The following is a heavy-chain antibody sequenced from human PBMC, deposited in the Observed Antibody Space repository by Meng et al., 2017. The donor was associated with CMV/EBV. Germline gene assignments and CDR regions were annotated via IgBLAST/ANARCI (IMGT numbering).Heavy chain of an antibody. D-gene: IGHD6-19*01. V-gene: IGHV3-23*01. CDR2: ISGSGGIT. J-gene: IGHJ4*02. CDR3: AIRRIPVALSSGWYYFDH. CDR1: GFTFSTYA. Sequence: GGSLRLSCAASGFTFSTYAMNWVRQAPGKGLEWVSVISGSGGITYYADSVKGRFTISRDNSKNTLYLQMDSLRAEDTALYSCAIRRIPVALSSGWYYFDHWGQGTLVTVSS.